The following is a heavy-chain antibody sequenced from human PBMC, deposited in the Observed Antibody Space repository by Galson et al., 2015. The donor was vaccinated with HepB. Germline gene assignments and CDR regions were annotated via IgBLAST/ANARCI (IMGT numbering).Heavy chain of an antibody. V-gene: IGHV3-66*02. Sequence: SLRLSCAASGFTVSNYAMNWVRQAPGKGLEWVSVISSGGSTYYADSVKGRFTISRDNSKNTLYLQMNSLRAEDTAVYYCARVAFSSWYRYFDYWGQGTLVTVSS. D-gene: IGHD6-13*01. J-gene: IGHJ4*02. CDR3: ARVAFSSWYRYFDY. CDR2: ISSGGST. CDR1: GFTVSNYA.